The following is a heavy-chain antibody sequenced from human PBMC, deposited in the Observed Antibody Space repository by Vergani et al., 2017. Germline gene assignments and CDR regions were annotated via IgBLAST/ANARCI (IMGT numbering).Heavy chain of an antibody. CDR2: IYYSGST. J-gene: IGHJ4*02. CDR3: ARHECGWGVQYIAVGTLTD. CDR1: GGSISSSSYY. D-gene: IGHD6-19*01. Sequence: QLQLQESGPGLVKPSETLSLTCTVSGGSISSSSYYWGWIRQPPGKGLEWIGSIYYSGSTYYNPSLKSRVTISVDTSKNQFSLKLSSVADADTAVYYCARHECGWGVQYIAVGTLTDWGQGTLVTVSS. V-gene: IGHV4-39*01.